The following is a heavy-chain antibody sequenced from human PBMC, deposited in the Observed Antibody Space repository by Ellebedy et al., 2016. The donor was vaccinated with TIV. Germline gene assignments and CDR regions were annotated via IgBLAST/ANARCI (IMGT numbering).Heavy chain of an antibody. D-gene: IGHD5-18*01. CDR3: ASPTRGYTHGFDY. Sequence: MPSETLSLTCTVSGGSISSSSYYWGWIRQPPGKGLEWIGSVYFSGTTYYNPSFKSRVTTSVDTSKNQFSLKLSSVTAADTAVYYCASPTRGYTHGFDYWGQGTLVTVSS. J-gene: IGHJ4*02. V-gene: IGHV4-39*01. CDR2: VYFSGTT. CDR1: GGSISSSSYY.